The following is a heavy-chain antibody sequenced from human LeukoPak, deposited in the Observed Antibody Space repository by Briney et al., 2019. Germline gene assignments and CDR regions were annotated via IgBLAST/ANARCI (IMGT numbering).Heavy chain of an antibody. Sequence: TSETMSLTCTVSTGSISSSSYYWGWIRQPPGKGLEWIGSIYYSGSTYYNPSLKSRVTISVDTSKNQFSLKQSSVAAADTAVYYCARTRIHYFDYWGQGTLVTVSS. V-gene: IGHV4-39*01. D-gene: IGHD3-3*02. CDR3: ARTRIHYFDY. CDR1: TGSISSSSYY. J-gene: IGHJ4*02. CDR2: IYYSGST.